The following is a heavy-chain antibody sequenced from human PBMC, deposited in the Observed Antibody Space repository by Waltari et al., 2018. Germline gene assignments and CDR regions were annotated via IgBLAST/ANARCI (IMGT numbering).Heavy chain of an antibody. J-gene: IGHJ4*02. CDR2: IYYSGST. V-gene: IGHV4-59*11. CDR1: GGSISSHY. Sequence: QVQLQESGPGLVKPSETLSLPCNVSGGSISSHYWSWIRQPPGQGLEWIGYIYYSGSTNYNPSLKSRVTISVDTSKNQFSLKLSSVTAADTAVYYCAREDSSGYYYQTKGGFDYWGQGTLVTVSS. CDR3: AREDSSGYYYQTKGGFDY. D-gene: IGHD3-22*01.